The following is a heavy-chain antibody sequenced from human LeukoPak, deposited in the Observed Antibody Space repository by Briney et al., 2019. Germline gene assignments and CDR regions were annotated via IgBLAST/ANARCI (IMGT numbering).Heavy chain of an antibody. Sequence: GASVKVSCKASGYTFTGYYMHWVRQAPGQGLEWMGWINPNSGGTNYAQKFQGRVTMTRDTSISTAYMELSSLRSEDTAVYYCATDQRITMVRGFGYWGQGTLVTVSS. D-gene: IGHD3-10*01. V-gene: IGHV1-2*02. J-gene: IGHJ4*02. CDR1: GYTFTGYY. CDR3: ATDQRITMVRGFGY. CDR2: INPNSGGT.